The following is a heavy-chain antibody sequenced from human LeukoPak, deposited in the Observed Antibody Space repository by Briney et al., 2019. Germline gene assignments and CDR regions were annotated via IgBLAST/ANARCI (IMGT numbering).Heavy chain of an antibody. CDR3: ARDFTVTPLVAAFDI. CDR1: GDIVSSNSAA. D-gene: IGHD2-8*02. CDR2: TYYRSKWYY. V-gene: IGHV6-1*01. J-gene: IGHJ3*02. Sequence: SQTLSLTCAISGDIVSSNSAAWNWSRQSPSRGLEWLVRTYYRSKWYYDYAVSVKSRVTVNPDTSKNQFSLHLNSVTPEDTAMYYCARDFTVTPLVAAFDIWGQGTMVTVSS.